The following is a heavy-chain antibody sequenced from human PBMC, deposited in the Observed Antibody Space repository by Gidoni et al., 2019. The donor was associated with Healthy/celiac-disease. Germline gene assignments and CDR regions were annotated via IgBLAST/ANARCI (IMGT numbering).Heavy chain of an antibody. J-gene: IGHJ3*02. CDR2: ISGSGGST. D-gene: IGHD3-22*01. CDR3: ASAYYYDSSGYYSIGAFDI. CDR1: GFTFSSYA. Sequence: EVQLLESGGGLVQPGGSLRLSCAASGFTFSSYAMSWVRQAPGKGLEWVSAISGSGGSTYYADSVKGRFTISRDNSKNTLYLQMNSLRAEDTAVYYCASAYYYDSSGYYSIGAFDIWGQGTMVTVSS. V-gene: IGHV3-23*01.